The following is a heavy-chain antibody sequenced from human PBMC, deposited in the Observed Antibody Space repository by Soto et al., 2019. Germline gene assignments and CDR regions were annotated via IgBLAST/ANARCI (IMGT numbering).Heavy chain of an antibody. CDR2: IYWDDDK. V-gene: IGHV2-5*02. D-gene: IGHD2-15*01. CDR3: AHAGDFDLLSFDR. CDR1: GFSLTTTRMG. J-gene: IGHJ4*02. Sequence: QITLKESGPPLVRPAQPLTLTCAFSGFSLTTTRMGVAWIRQPPGKALEWLALIYWDDDKRYSPSLKNRLTVSKDTSTNRVVLTITNISPYDTGTYFCAHAGDFDLLSFDRWGPGTLVTVSS.